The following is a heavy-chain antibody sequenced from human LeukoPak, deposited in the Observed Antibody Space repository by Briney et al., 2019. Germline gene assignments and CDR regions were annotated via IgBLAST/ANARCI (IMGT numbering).Heavy chain of an antibody. Sequence: GGSLRLSCAASGFTFSSYAMHWVRQAPGKGLEWVAVISYDGSNKYYADSVKGRFTISRDNSKNTLYLQMNCLRAEDTAVYYCARDLDGWGQGTLVTVSS. CDR1: GFTFSSYA. CDR2: ISYDGSNK. V-gene: IGHV3-30*04. J-gene: IGHJ4*02. CDR3: ARDLDG. D-gene: IGHD1-1*01.